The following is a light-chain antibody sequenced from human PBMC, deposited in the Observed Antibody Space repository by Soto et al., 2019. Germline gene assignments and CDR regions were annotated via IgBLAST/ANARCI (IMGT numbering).Light chain of an antibody. V-gene: IGKV3-15*01. CDR3: QHYVNWPLT. Sequence: EKLMSQSPATLSVSPGERVTLSCRASQNIHNHMSWFLQKPGQTPRLLIYDTSIRATGVPARFSGSRSGAEFTLTISSLQSEDFAVYYCQHYVNWPLTFGGGTKVDIK. J-gene: IGKJ4*01. CDR2: DTS. CDR1: QNIHNH.